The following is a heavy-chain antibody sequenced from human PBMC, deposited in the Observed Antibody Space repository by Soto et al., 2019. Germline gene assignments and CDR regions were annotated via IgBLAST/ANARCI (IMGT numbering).Heavy chain of an antibody. CDR1: GFTFSSYA. J-gene: IGHJ4*02. V-gene: IGHV3-23*01. CDR3: AKDRSATVTTVDY. Sequence: GESLKISCAASGFTFSSYAMSWVRQAPGKGLEWVSAISGSGGSTYYADSVKGRFTISRDNSKNTLYLQMNSLRAEDTAVYYCAKDRSATVTTVDYWGQGTLVTVSS. CDR2: ISGSGGST. D-gene: IGHD4-17*01.